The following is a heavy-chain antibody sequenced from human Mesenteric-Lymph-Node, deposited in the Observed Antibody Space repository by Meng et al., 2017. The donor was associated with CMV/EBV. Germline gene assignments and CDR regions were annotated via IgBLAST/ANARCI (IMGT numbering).Heavy chain of an antibody. V-gene: IGHV1-2*06. D-gene: IGHD1-1*01. CDR1: GYSVTGYS. J-gene: IGHJ5*02. CDR2: ISPNTGDT. CDR3: GRGQQTFDP. Sequence: QVQLVQSGAEVKKPGASVKVSCKASGYSVTGYSNHWVRQAPGQGLEWMGRISPNTGDTIYEENFQGRVTMTRDTSINTDYMELSSLTSDDTAVYYCGRGQQTFDPWGQGTLVTVSS.